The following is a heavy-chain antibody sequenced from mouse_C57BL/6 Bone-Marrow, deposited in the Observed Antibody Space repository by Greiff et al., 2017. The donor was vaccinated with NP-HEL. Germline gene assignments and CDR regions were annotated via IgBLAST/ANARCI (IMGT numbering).Heavy chain of an antibody. V-gene: IGHV1-15*01. CDR3: TRRITTVEGFDV. D-gene: IGHD1-1*01. CDR1: GYTFTDYE. CDR2: IDPETGGT. J-gene: IGHJ1*03. Sequence: QVQLQQSGAELVRPGASVTLSCKASGYTFTDYEMHWVKQTPVHGLEWIGAIDPETGGTAYNQKFKGKAILTADKSSSTAYMELRSLTSEDSAVYYCTRRITTVEGFDVWGTGTTVTVSS.